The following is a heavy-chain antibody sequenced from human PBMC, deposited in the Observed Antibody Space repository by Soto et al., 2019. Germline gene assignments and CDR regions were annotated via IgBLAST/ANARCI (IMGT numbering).Heavy chain of an antibody. CDR1: GLTFSSYA. V-gene: IGHV3-23*01. Sequence: GGSLRLSCAASGLTFSSYAMNWVRQAPGKGLEWVSAISGSGGSTYYADSVKGRFTISRDNSKNTLYLQMSSLRAEDTAVYYCAKDQVYDSSGYPFPPGGMDVWGQGTTVTVSS. J-gene: IGHJ6*02. CDR3: AKDQVYDSSGYPFPPGGMDV. CDR2: ISGSGGST. D-gene: IGHD3-22*01.